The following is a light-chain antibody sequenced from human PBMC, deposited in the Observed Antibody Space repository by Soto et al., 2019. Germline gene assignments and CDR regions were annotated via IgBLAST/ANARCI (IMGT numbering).Light chain of an antibody. V-gene: IGKV3-15*01. CDR1: QSVSNN. J-gene: IGKJ1*01. CDR2: DAS. CDR3: HQYNNWPTWT. Sequence: EIVLTQSPGTLSLSPGERATLSCRAIQSVSNNYLAWYQQKPGQAPRLLIYDASTRATAIPARFSGSGSGTEFTLSVSSLQSEDFAVYYCHQYNNWPTWTFDQGTKVDIK.